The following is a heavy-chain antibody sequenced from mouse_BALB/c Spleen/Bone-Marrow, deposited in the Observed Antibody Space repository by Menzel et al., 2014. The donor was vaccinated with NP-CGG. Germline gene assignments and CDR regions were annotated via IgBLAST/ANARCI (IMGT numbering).Heavy chain of an antibody. CDR3: NVWDGNYVFDY. D-gene: IGHD2-1*01. CDR2: IDPENGDT. CDR1: GLNINEYY. V-gene: IGHV14-4*02. Sequence: EVQLQQSGAVLVMSGASGKLSCTASGLNINEYYMPWVKQRPEQGLEWIGLIDPENGDTEYAPKFQGKATMPADTSSNTAYLQLSSLTSEDTAVYYCNVWDGNYVFDYWGQGTTLTVSS. J-gene: IGHJ2*01.